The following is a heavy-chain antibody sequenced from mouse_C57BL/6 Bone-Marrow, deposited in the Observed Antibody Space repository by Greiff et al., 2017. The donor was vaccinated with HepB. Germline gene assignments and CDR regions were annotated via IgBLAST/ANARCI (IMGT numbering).Heavy chain of an antibody. V-gene: IGHV1-81*01. CDR2: IYPRSGNT. J-gene: IGHJ4*01. Sequence: VNLVESGAELARPGASVKLSCKASGYTFTSYGISWVKQRTGQGLEWIGEIYPRSGNTYYNEKFKGKATLTADKSSSTAYMELRSLTSEDAAVYFCARWDPSMDYWGQGTSVTVSS. CDR3: ARWDPSMDY. D-gene: IGHD4-1*01. CDR1: GYTFTSYG.